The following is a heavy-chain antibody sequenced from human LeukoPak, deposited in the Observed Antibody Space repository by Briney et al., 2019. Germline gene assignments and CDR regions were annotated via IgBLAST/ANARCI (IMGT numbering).Heavy chain of an antibody. D-gene: IGHD3-22*01. CDR2: IKQDGSEK. Sequence: GGSLLLSCAASGFTFSSYWMSWVRRAPGKGLEWVANIKQDGSEKYEVDSVKGRFTISRDNAKNSLYLQMNSLRAEDTAVYYCAEGRGSSGYSYWGQGTLVTVSS. V-gene: IGHV3-7*01. J-gene: IGHJ4*02. CDR3: AEGRGSSGYSY. CDR1: GFTFSSYW.